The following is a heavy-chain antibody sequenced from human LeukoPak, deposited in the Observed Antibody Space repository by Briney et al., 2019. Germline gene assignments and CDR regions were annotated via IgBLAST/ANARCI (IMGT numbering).Heavy chain of an antibody. CDR2: ISGSGGST. J-gene: IGHJ3*02. CDR1: GFTFSSYA. Sequence: GGSLRLSCAASGFTFSSYAMSWVRQAPGKGLEWVSAISGSGGSTYYADSVKGRFTISRDNSKNTLYLQMNSLGAEDTAVYYCAKAPPRGGSSSQDDAFDIWGQGTMVTVSS. D-gene: IGHD6-13*01. CDR3: AKAPPRGGSSSQDDAFDI. V-gene: IGHV3-23*01.